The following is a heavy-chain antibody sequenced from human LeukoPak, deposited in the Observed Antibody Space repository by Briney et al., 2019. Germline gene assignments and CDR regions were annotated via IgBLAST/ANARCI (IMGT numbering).Heavy chain of an antibody. J-gene: IGHJ5*02. CDR1: GFTFSSYS. Sequence: RSGGSLRLSCAASGFTFSSYSFNWVRQAPGKGLEWVSSINTISSYIYYADSVKGRFTISRDNAKNSLSLQMNSLRVEDTAVYYCARSPTTVVTPPNWFDPWGQGTLVTVSS. CDR2: INTISSYI. D-gene: IGHD4-23*01. CDR3: ARSPTTVVTPPNWFDP. V-gene: IGHV3-21*01.